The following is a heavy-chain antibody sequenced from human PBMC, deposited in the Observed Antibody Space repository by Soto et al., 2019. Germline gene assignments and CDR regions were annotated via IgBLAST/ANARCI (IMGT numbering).Heavy chain of an antibody. CDR2: IAYDGGNK. CDR1: GFAFSSYG. D-gene: IGHD3-22*01. Sequence: QVQLVESGGGVVQPGRSLRLSCAASGFAFSSYGMHWVRQTPGKGLEWVAVIAYDGGNKNYMDSVKGRFTISRDNSKNTVYLQMDSLRVEDTAVYYCAKDTYYYDRSGYYTFDYWGQGTLVTVSS. CDR3: AKDTYYYDRSGYYTFDY. V-gene: IGHV3-30*18. J-gene: IGHJ4*02.